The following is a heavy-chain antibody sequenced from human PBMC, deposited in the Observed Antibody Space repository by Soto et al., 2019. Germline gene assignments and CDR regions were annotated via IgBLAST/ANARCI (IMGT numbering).Heavy chain of an antibody. CDR2: IMYSGYS. J-gene: IGHJ6*02. Sequence: QVQLQESGPGLVKPSETLSLTCTVSGDSLTTYYCSWFRQPPGKGLEWIGYIMYSGYSAYNLSLKRRVTMSRDTSKTQFSLMLESVTATDTAVYYCARHGFGPLHGRVDVWGQGTTVIVSS. CDR1: GDSLTTYY. CDR3: ARHGFGPLHGRVDV. D-gene: IGHD3-10*01. V-gene: IGHV4-59*08.